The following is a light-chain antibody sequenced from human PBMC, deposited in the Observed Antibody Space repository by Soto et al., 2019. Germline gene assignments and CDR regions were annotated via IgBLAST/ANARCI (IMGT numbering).Light chain of an antibody. CDR1: GSDLGAYNF. CDR3: SSYTTGTTRVI. J-gene: IGLJ2*01. V-gene: IGLV2-14*01. Sequence: QSPLTQPASVSGSPGQSITIPCTGTGSDLGAYNFVSWYQHHPGKAPKLIVFEVSNRPSGVSFRFSGSKSGNTASLTISGLQAEDEADYYCSSYTTGTTRVIFGGGTK. CDR2: EVS.